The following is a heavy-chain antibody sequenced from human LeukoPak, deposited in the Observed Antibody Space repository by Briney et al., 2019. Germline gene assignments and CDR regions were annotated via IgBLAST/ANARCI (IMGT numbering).Heavy chain of an antibody. CDR2: ISSSSSTI. J-gene: IGHJ4*02. Sequence: GGSLRLSCAASGFTFSSYSMNWVRQAPGKGLEWVSYISSSSSTIYYADSVKGRFTISRDNAKNSLYLQMNSLRAEDTAVYYCARDRSAPREWFGELFFDYWGQGTLVTVSS. CDR3: ARDRSAPREWFGELFFDY. D-gene: IGHD3-10*01. V-gene: IGHV3-48*04. CDR1: GFTFSSYS.